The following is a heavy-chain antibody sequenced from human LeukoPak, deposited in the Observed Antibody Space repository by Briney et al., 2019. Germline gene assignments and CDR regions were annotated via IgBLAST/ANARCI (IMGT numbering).Heavy chain of an antibody. V-gene: IGHV3-7*01. D-gene: IGHD3-10*01. Sequence: GGSLRLSCAASGFTFSSYWMSWVRQAPGKGLEWVANIKQDGSEKYYVDSVKGRFTISRDNAKNSLYLQMNSLRAEDTAAYYCAKDGYYYGSGSYAYFDYWGQGTLVTVSS. CDR3: AKDGYYYGSGSYAYFDY. J-gene: IGHJ4*02. CDR1: GFTFSSYW. CDR2: IKQDGSEK.